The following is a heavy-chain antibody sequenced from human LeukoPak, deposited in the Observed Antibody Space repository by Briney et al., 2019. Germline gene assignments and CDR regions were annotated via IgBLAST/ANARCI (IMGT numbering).Heavy chain of an antibody. CDR2: ISGDGGTT. D-gene: IGHD3-16*01. CDR1: GFNLRGYA. J-gene: IGHJ3*02. Sequence: WGSLTLSCAASGFNLRGYAIHWARQAPGKGLEHVSAISGDGGTTSYAQSLKGKCTISRDNSKKMAYLQLGGLKTEDMAVYYCARGDTSLGGAFDIWGQGTMVTVSP. CDR3: ARGDTSLGGAFDI. V-gene: IGHV3-64*01.